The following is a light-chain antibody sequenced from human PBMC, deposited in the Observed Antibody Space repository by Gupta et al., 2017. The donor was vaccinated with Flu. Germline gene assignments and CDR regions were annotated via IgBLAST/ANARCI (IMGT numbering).Light chain of an antibody. CDR1: SSDVGAYNY. CDR3: NSYTSSSLYV. J-gene: IGLJ1*01. V-gene: IGLV2-14*01. Sequence: QSALTQPASVSRPPGQSIALSCTGTSSDVGAYNYVSWYQQHPGKAPKLIIYEVNNRPSGVSDRFSGSKSGNTASLTISGRQAEDEADYYCNSYTSSSLYVFGTGTKVTVL. CDR2: EVN.